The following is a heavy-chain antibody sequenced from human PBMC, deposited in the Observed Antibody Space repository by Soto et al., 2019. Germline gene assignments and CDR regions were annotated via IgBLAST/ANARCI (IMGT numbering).Heavy chain of an antibody. J-gene: IGHJ6*02. CDR2: ISSSSSYI. D-gene: IGHD2-21*02. CDR3: ARGKGGYCGGDCYYYYYGMDV. Sequence: GGSLRLSCAASGFTFSSYSMNWVRQAPGKGLEWVSSISSSSSYIYYADSVKGRFTISRDNAKNSLYLQMNSLRAEDTAVYYCARGKGGYCGGDCYYYYYGMDVWGQGTTVTVSS. V-gene: IGHV3-21*01. CDR1: GFTFSSYS.